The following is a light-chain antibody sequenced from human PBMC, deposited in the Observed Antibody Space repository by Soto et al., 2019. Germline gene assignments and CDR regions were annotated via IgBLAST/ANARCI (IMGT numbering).Light chain of an antibody. Sequence: DIQMTQSPSTLSGSVGDRVTITCRASQTISSWLAWYQQKPGKAPKLLIYKASTLKSGVPSRFSGSGSETEFTLTISGLQPGDSATYYCQQYNSYSPTSGQGTKVDIK. V-gene: IGKV1-5*03. CDR3: QQYNSYSPT. CDR1: QTISSW. CDR2: KAS. J-gene: IGKJ1*01.